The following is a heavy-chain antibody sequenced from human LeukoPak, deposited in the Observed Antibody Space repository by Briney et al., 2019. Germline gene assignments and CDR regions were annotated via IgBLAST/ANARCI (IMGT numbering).Heavy chain of an antibody. Sequence: ASVKVSCKASEYTFTGYYMHWVRQAPGQGLEWMGWINPNSGGTNYAQKFQGRVTMTRDTSISTAYMELSRLRSDDTAVYYCARAKAHFGVVTSSAFDIWGQGTMVTVSS. CDR2: INPNSGGT. J-gene: IGHJ3*02. CDR1: EYTFTGYY. CDR3: ARAKAHFGVVTSSAFDI. V-gene: IGHV1-2*02. D-gene: IGHD3-3*01.